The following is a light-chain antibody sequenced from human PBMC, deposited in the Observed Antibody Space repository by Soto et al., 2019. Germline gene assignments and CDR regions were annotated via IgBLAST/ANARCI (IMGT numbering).Light chain of an antibody. V-gene: IGKV3D-20*01. J-gene: IGKJ3*01. CDR2: DAS. CDR1: QSVGSTN. Sequence: EIVLTQSPATLALSPGERATLSCGASQSVGSTNLAWYQQKPGLAPRLLIYDASSRATRIPDRFSGSGSGTDFTLTISRLEPEDFAVYHCQQYGSSPFTFGPGTKVDIK. CDR3: QQYGSSPFT.